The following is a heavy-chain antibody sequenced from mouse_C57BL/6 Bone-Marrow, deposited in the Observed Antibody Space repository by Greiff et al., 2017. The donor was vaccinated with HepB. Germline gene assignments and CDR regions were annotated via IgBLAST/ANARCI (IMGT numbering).Heavy chain of an antibody. Sequence: SGPVLVKPGASVKMSCKASGYTFTDYYMNWVKQSHGKSLEWIGVINPYNGGTSYNQKFKGKATLTVDKSSSTAYMELNSLTSEDSAVYYCARVYYGSSYDYWGQGTTLTVSS. CDR2: INPYNGGT. CDR1: GYTFTDYY. CDR3: ARVYYGSSYDY. V-gene: IGHV1-19*01. J-gene: IGHJ2*01. D-gene: IGHD1-1*01.